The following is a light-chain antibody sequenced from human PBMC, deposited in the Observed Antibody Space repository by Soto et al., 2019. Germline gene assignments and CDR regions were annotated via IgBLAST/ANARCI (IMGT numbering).Light chain of an antibody. CDR2: GVT. CDR1: SSDVGGYNY. CDR3: SSYAGSNNYV. V-gene: IGLV2-8*01. Sequence: QSALTQPPSASGSPGQSVTISCTGTSSDVGGYNYVSWYQQHPGKAPKLMIYGVTKRLSGVPDRFSGSKSGNTASLTVSGLQAEDEAYYYCSSYAGSNNYVFGTGTKLTVL. J-gene: IGLJ1*01.